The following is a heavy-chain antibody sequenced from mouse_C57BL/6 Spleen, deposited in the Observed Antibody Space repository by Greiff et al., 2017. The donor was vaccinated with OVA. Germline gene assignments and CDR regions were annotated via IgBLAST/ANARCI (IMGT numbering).Heavy chain of an antibody. CDR1: GYTFTSYW. J-gene: IGHJ3*01. V-gene: IGHV1-74*01. CDR3: ASFFFAY. CDR2: IHPSDSDT. Sequence: QVHVKQPGAELVKPGASVKVSCKASGYTFTSYWMHWVKQRPGQGLEWIGRIHPSDSDTNYNQKFKGKATLTVDKSSSTAYMQLSSLTSEDSAVYYCASFFFAYWGQGTLVTVSA.